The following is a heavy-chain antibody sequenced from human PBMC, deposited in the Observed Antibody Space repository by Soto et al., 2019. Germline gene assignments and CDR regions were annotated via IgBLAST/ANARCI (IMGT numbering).Heavy chain of an antibody. CDR2: IYPGDSDT. D-gene: IGHD1-26*01. CDR1: GYSFTSYW. Sequence: GESLKISCKGSGYSFTSYWIGWVRQMPGKGLEWMGIIYPGDSDTRYSPSFQGQFTISRDNSKNTLYMQMDSLRADDTAVYYCARDFTAGATYSGPSYYAMDVWGQGTTVTVSS. J-gene: IGHJ6*02. V-gene: IGHV5-51*01. CDR3: ARDFTAGATYSGPSYYAMDV.